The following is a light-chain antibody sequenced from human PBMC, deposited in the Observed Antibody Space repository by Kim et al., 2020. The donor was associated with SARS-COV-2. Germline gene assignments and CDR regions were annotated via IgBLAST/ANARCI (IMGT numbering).Light chain of an antibody. CDR1: QSVSSN. J-gene: IGKJ4*01. CDR2: GAS. V-gene: IGKV3-15*01. Sequence: SPGERSALSCRASQSVSSNLAWYQQKPGLAPRLLIYGASTRATGIPARFSGSGSGTEFTLTISSLQSEDFAVYYCQQYNNWPLTFGGGTKVDIK. CDR3: QQYNNWPLT.